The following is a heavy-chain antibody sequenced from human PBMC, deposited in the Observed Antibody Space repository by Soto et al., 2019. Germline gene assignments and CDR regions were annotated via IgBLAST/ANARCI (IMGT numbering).Heavy chain of an antibody. V-gene: IGHV3-30-3*01. CDR1: GFTFSSYA. D-gene: IGHD1-26*01. CDR2: ISYDGSNK. Sequence: QVQLVESGGGVVQPGRSLRLSCAASGFTFSSYAMHWVRQAPGKGLEWVAVISYDGSNKYYADSVKGRFTISRDNSKNTLYLQMNSLRAEDTAVYYCASGWELLGADYWGQGTLVTVSS. J-gene: IGHJ4*02. CDR3: ASGWELLGADY.